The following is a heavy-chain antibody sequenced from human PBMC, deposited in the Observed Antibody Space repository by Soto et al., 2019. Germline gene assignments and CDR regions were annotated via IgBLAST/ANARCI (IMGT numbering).Heavy chain of an antibody. J-gene: IGHJ5*02. CDR1: GGTISRYA. CDR3: AHSVVPAAKPKIVYWFDP. Sequence: SVKVSCKTSGGTISRYAVSWVRQAPGQGLEWMGGIIPIFGTANYAQKFQGRVTITADESTSTAYMELSSLRSEDTAVYYCAHSVVPAAKPKIVYWFDPWGQGTLVTVSS. D-gene: IGHD2-2*01. CDR2: IIPIFGTA. V-gene: IGHV1-69*13.